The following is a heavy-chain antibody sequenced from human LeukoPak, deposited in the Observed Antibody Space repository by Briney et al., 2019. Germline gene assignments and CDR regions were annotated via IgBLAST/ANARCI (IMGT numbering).Heavy chain of an antibody. CDR2: IYYSGST. CDR3: ARVTGYMIEDHFDY. CDR1: GDSISSRSYY. J-gene: IGHJ4*02. D-gene: IGHD3-22*01. Sequence: SETLSLTCTVSGDSISSRSYYWGWIRQPPGKGLEWIGSIYYSGSTYYNPSLKSRVTISVNTSKNQFSLKLSSVTAADTAVYYCARVTGYMIEDHFDYWGQGTLVTVSS. V-gene: IGHV4-39*07.